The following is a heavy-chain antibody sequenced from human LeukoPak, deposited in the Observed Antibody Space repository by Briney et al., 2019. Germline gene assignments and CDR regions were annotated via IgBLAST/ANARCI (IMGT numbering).Heavy chain of an antibody. CDR2: FDPEDGET. Sequence: GASVKVSCKVSGYTLTELSMHWVRQAPGKGLEWIGGFDPEDGETIYAQKFQGRVTMTEDTSTDTAYMELSSLRSEDTAVYYCATDRQLLWFGEFRNWGQGTLVTVSS. CDR1: GYTLTELS. V-gene: IGHV1-24*01. CDR3: ATDRQLLWFGEFRN. J-gene: IGHJ4*02. D-gene: IGHD3-10*01.